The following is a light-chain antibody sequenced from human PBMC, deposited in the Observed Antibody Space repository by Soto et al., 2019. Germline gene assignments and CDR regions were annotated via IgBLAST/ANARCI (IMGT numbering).Light chain of an antibody. J-gene: IGLJ1*01. CDR1: SSDVGGYNY. V-gene: IGLV2-14*01. Sequence: SVLTQPASVSGSPGQSITISCTGTSSDVGGYNYVSWYQQHPGKAPKLMIYEVSNRPSGVSNRFSGSKSGNTASLTISGLQADDEADYYCSSYTSSSTLLYVFGTGTKGTVL. CDR3: SSYTSSSTLLYV. CDR2: EVS.